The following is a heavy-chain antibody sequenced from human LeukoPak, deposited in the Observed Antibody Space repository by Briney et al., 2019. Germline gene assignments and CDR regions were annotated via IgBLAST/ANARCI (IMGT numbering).Heavy chain of an antibody. J-gene: IGHJ4*02. Sequence: GGSLRLSCAASGFTVSSNTVIWVRQAPGKGLEWVSAISGSGGSTYYADSVKGRFTISRDNSKNTLYLQMNSLRAEDTAVYYCAKGRITIFGVGYYFDYWGQGTLVTVSS. D-gene: IGHD3-3*01. CDR1: GFTVSSNT. V-gene: IGHV3-23*01. CDR3: AKGRITIFGVGYYFDY. CDR2: ISGSGGST.